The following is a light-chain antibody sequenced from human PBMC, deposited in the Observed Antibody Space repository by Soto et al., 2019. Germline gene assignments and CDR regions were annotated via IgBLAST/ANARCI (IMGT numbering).Light chain of an antibody. CDR1: QSVSSSY. CDR3: QQYGSSSIT. V-gene: IGKV3-20*01. CDR2: DAS. Sequence: EIVLTQSPGTLSLSPGERATLSCRASQSVSSSYLAWYQQKPGQAPRLLIYDASNRATGIPDRFSGSGSGTDFTLTISRLEPEDFAVYYCQQYGSSSITFGQGTRLEIK. J-gene: IGKJ5*01.